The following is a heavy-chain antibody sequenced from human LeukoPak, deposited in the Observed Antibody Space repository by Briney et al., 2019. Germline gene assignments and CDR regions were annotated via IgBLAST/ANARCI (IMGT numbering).Heavy chain of an antibody. CDR1: GGSISSHY. Sequence: SETLSLTCTVSGGSISSHYWSWIRQPPGKGLEWIGYIYYSGSTNYNPSLKSRVTISVDTSKNQFSLKLRSVTAADTAVYYCATRDSGDDAWYFDLWGRGTLVTVSS. J-gene: IGHJ2*01. D-gene: IGHD5-12*01. V-gene: IGHV4-59*11. CDR3: ATRDSGDDAWYFDL. CDR2: IYYSGST.